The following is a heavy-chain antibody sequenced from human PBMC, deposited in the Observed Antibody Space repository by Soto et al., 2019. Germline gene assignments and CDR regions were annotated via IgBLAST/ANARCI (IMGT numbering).Heavy chain of an antibody. D-gene: IGHD5-18*01. V-gene: IGHV2-5*02. CDR1: GFSLSTRGVG. J-gene: IGHJ4*02. CDR3: AHRPRGSSYYFEY. Sequence: QITLKESGPTLVKPTQTLTLTCTFSGFSLSTRGVGVGWIRQPPGNALEWLALLYWDDDKGYRPSLKSRLTIPKDTSKHQVVLTVTNMDPVDTATYYCAHRPRGSSYYFEYWGQGTLVTVSS. CDR2: LYWDDDK.